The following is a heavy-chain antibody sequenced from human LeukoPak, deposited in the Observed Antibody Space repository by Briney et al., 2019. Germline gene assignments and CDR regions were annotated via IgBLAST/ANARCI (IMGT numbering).Heavy chain of an antibody. CDR2: IYYSGST. Sequence: SETLSLTCTVSGASISSSDRYWNWIRQPPGKGLEWIGYIYYSGSTNYNPSLKSRVTISVDTSKNQFSLNLTSVTAADTAVYYCARFTPQGYGWGGYNRFDPWGQGTLVTVSS. V-gene: IGHV4-61*08. J-gene: IGHJ5*02. CDR3: ARFTPQGYGWGGYNRFDP. D-gene: IGHD3-16*01. CDR1: GASISSSDRY.